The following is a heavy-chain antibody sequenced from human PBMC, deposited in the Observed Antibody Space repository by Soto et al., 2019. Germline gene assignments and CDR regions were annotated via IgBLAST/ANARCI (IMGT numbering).Heavy chain of an antibody. D-gene: IGHD1-1*01. V-gene: IGHV3-23*01. CDR2: ISGSGGST. CDR3: ATGIPPYFDY. CDR1: GLPFSSYA. Sequence: GGSLSLSCAASGLPFSSYAMSWVRQAPGKGLEWVSAISGSGGSTYYADSVKGRFTISRDNSKNTLYLQMNSLRAEDTAVYYCATGIPPYFDYWGQGTLVTVSS. J-gene: IGHJ4*02.